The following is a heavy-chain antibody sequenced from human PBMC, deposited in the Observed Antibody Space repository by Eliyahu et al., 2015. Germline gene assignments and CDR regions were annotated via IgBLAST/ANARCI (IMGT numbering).Heavy chain of an antibody. CDR3: ARGFRAARFHWFDP. CDR2: INHSGST. V-gene: IGHV4-34*01. J-gene: IGHJ5*02. Sequence: KGLEWIGEINHSGSTNYNPSLKSRVTISVDTSKNQFSLKLSSVTAADTAVYYCARGFRAARFHWFDPWGQGTLVTVSS. D-gene: IGHD6-6*01.